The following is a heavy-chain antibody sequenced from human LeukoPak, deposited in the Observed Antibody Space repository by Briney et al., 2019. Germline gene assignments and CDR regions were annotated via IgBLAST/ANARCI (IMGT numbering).Heavy chain of an antibody. Sequence: GGSLRLSCAVSGFTFSDYWVTWVRQTPGKGLEFVANINRDGSVKNYVDSVKGRFTISRDNAKNSLYLQMTSLRVDDTAIYYWGREPGIRSFGHLGQGTLVTVSS. D-gene: IGHD1-14*01. CDR2: INRDGSVK. CDR3: GREPGIRSFGH. V-gene: IGHV3-7*01. J-gene: IGHJ1*01. CDR1: GFTFSDYW.